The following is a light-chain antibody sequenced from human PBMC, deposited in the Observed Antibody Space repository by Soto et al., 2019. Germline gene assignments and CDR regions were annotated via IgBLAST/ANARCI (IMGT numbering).Light chain of an antibody. Sequence: DIQLTQSPSVLSASVGDTVTITCRASHALSSYLAWYQQKPGTAPDLLIYSASTSQSGVPSWISGSGSETEFSLTIRALQPEDFATYYCQQLSRYPLTFGGGTKVDIK. CDR3: QQLSRYPLT. V-gene: IGKV1-9*01. CDR2: SAS. CDR1: HALSSY. J-gene: IGKJ4*01.